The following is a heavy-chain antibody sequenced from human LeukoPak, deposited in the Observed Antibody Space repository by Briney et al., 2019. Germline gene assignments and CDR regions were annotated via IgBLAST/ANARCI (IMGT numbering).Heavy chain of an antibody. V-gene: IGHV4-34*01. Sequence: PSETLSLTCAVYGGSFSGYYWSWIRQPPGKGLEWIGEINHSGSTNYNPPLKSRVTISVDTSKNQFSLKLSSVTAADTAVYYCARRDVWGQGTTVTVSS. J-gene: IGHJ6*02. CDR3: ARRDV. CDR2: INHSGST. CDR1: GGSFSGYY.